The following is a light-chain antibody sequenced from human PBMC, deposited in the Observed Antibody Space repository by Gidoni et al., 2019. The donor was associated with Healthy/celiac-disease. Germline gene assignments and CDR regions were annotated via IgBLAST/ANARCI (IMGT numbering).Light chain of an antibody. V-gene: IGKV1-5*01. J-gene: IGKJ4*01. CDR2: DAS. CDR1: QSISSW. Sequence: DIQMTQSPSTLSASVGDRVTITCRASQSISSWCAWYQQKPGKAPKLLIYDASSLESGVPSRFSGSGSGTEFTLTISSLQPDDFATYYCQQYNSYSLLTFGGGTKVEIK. CDR3: QQYNSYSLLT.